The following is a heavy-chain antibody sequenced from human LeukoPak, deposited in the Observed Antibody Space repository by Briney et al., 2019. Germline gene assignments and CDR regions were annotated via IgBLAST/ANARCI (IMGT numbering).Heavy chain of an antibody. J-gene: IGHJ6*02. V-gene: IGHV3-74*01. CDR3: ARDADYSKLKWVYYYGMDV. Sequence: PGGSLRLSCAASGFTFSSYWMHWVRQAPGKGLVWVSRINSDGSSTSYADSVKGRFTTSRDNAKNTLYLQMNSLRAEDTAVYYCARDADYSKLKWVYYYGMDVWGQGNPGHRLL. CDR1: GFTFSSYW. D-gene: IGHD4-11*01. CDR2: INSDGSST.